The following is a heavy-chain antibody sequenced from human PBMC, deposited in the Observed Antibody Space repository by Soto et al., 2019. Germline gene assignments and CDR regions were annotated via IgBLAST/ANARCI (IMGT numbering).Heavy chain of an antibody. CDR1: GGTFSSYA. J-gene: IGHJ6*02. D-gene: IGHD5-18*01. V-gene: IGHV1-69*01. CDR3: ESAETVTDYNYYGMDV. CDR2: IIPIFGTA. Sequence: QVQLVQSGAEVKKPGSSVKVSCKASGGTFSSYAISWVRQAPGQGLEWMGGIIPIFGTANYAQKFQGRVTSTADYSTNTAYMELSSLRSEETAVYYCESAETVTDYNYYGMDVWGQGTMVTVSS.